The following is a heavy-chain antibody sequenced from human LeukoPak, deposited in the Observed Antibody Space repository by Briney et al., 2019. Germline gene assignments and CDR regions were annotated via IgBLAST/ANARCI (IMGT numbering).Heavy chain of an antibody. V-gene: IGHV3-30*03. CDR2: ISYDGSNK. Sequence: GRSLRLSCAASGFTFSSYGMHWVRQAPGKGLEWVAVISYDGSNKYYADSVKGRFTISRDNSKNTLYLQMNSLRAEDTAVYYCARDRTPVAYCGGDCYSEFWYFDLWGRGTLVTVSS. D-gene: IGHD2-21*02. CDR3: ARDRTPVAYCGGDCYSEFWYFDL. J-gene: IGHJ2*01. CDR1: GFTFSSYG.